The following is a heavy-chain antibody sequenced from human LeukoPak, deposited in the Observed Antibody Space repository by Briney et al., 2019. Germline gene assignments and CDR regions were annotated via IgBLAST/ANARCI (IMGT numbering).Heavy chain of an antibody. D-gene: IGHD1-26*01. V-gene: IGHV1-18*01. J-gene: IGHJ3*02. Sequence: ASVKVSCKASGGTFSSYAISWVRQAPGQGLEWMGWISAYNGNTNYAQKLQGRVTMTTDTSTSTAYMELRSLRSDDTAVYYCARKWELGGTADAFDIWGQGTMVTVSS. CDR2: ISAYNGNT. CDR1: GGTFSSYA. CDR3: ARKWELGGTADAFDI.